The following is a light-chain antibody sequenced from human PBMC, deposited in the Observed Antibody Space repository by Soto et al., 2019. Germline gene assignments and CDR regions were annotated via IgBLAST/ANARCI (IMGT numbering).Light chain of an antibody. CDR3: PQPHT. J-gene: IGKJ2*01. CDR2: DAS. V-gene: IGKV3-11*01. Sequence: EIVLTQSPATLSLSPGERATLSCRASQSVSSYLAWYQQKPGQAPRLLIYDASNRATGIPARFSGSGSGTVFSCPISSLEPEAFSFYPCPQPHTFGHGTKL. CDR1: QSVSSY.